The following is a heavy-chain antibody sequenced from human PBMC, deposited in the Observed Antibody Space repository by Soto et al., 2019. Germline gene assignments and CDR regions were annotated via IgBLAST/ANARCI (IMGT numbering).Heavy chain of an antibody. CDR1: GGSISSGGYY. D-gene: IGHD3-22*01. V-gene: IGHV4-31*03. J-gene: IGHJ1*01. CDR3: ARGGGVGYDSSGYHAEYFQH. CDR2: IYYSGST. Sequence: QVQLQESGPGLVKPSQTLSLTCTVSGGSISSGGYYWSWIRQHPGKGLEWIGYIYYSGSTYYNPSLKSRVTISVDTSKNQFSLKLSSVTAADTAVYYCARGGGVGYDSSGYHAEYFQHWGQGTLVTVSS.